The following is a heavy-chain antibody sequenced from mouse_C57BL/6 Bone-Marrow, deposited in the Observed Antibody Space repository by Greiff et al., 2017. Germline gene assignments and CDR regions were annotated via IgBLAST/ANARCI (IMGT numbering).Heavy chain of an antibody. CDR2: IDPENGDT. CDR3: TTRTAQATWGYAMDY. V-gene: IGHV14-4*01. CDR1: GFKIKDDY. Sequence: VQLQQSGAELVRPGASVKLSCTASGFKIKDDYMHWVKQRPEQGLEWIGWIDPENGDTEYASKFQGKATITADTSSNTAYLQLSSLTSEDTAVYYCTTRTAQATWGYAMDYWGQGTSVTVSS. J-gene: IGHJ4*01. D-gene: IGHD3-2*02.